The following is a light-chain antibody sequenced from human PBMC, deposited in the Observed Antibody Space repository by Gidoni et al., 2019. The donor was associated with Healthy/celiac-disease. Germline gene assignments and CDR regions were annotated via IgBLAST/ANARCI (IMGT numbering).Light chain of an antibody. J-gene: IGLJ2*01. Sequence: QPVLTQPPSAPGTPGQGVTIACSGSSSNLGSNTVNWSLQLPETAPKLLIYSNNQRPSGVPDRFSGSKSGTSASLAISGLQSEDEADYYCAAWDDSLNGPVFGGGTKLTVL. CDR1: SSNLGSNT. CDR3: AAWDDSLNGPV. V-gene: IGLV1-44*01. CDR2: SNN.